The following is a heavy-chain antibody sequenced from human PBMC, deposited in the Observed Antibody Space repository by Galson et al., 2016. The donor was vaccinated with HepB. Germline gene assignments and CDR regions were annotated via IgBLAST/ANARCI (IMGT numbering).Heavy chain of an antibody. Sequence: SLRLSCAASGFTFSTYGMHWVRQAPGRRPTYISTITADGSRTFYADSVKGRFTISRDNSKNTLYLQMRSLRIDDTAIYYCVKDIGLTETTDYWGQGTLVTVSS. CDR2: ITADGSRT. CDR3: VKDIGLTETTDY. CDR1: GFTFSTYG. J-gene: IGHJ4*02. V-gene: IGHV3-64D*09. D-gene: IGHD1/OR15-1a*01.